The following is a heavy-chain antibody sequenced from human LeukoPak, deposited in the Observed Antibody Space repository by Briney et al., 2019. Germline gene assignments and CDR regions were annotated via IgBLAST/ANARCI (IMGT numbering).Heavy chain of an antibody. J-gene: IGHJ4*02. CDR2: ISPGGGPT. CDR3: AKPAKTDYTDY. V-gene: IGHV3-23*01. Sequence: PGGSLRLSCAGSGFPFSSHGMNWVRQAPGKGLEWVSGISPGGGPTYYADSVKGRFTISRDNAKNTLYLQMNSLRAEDTALYYCAKPAKTDYTDYWGQGTLVTVSS. D-gene: IGHD1-14*01. CDR1: GFPFSSHG.